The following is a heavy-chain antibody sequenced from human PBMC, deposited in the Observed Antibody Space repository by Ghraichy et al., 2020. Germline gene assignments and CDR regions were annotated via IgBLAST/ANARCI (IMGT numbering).Heavy chain of an antibody. Sequence: SETLSLTCTVSGGSISSYYWSWIRQPPGKGLEWIGYIYYSGSTNYNPSLKSRVTISVDTSKNQFSLKLSSVTAADTAVYYCARDLVDTAMEYAGYYYYGMDVWGQGTTVTVSS. J-gene: IGHJ6*02. CDR1: GGSISSYY. CDR3: ARDLVDTAMEYAGYYYYGMDV. CDR2: IYYSGST. D-gene: IGHD5-18*01. V-gene: IGHV4-59*01.